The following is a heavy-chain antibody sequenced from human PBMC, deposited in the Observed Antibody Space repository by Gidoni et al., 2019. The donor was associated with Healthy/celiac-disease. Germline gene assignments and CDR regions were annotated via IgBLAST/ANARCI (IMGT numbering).Heavy chain of an antibody. CDR3: ARGYSGSYHDAFDI. J-gene: IGHJ3*02. Sequence: QVQLQESGPGLVKPSQTLSLPCTVSGGSISSGGYYWSLIRQHPGKGLEWIGYIYYSGSTYYNPSLKSRVTISVDTSKNQFSLKLSSVTAADTAVYYCARGYSGSYHDAFDIWGQGTMVTVSS. D-gene: IGHD1-26*01. CDR2: IYYSGST. CDR1: GGSISSGGYY. V-gene: IGHV4-31*03.